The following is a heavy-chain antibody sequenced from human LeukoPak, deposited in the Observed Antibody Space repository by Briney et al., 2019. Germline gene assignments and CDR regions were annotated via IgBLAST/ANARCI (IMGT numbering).Heavy chain of an antibody. D-gene: IGHD6-19*01. J-gene: IGHJ4*02. V-gene: IGHV3-30-3*01. CDR3: ARDFRGALAGTRSYYFDS. CDR1: GFTFSSYA. CDR2: ISYDGSNK. Sequence: GGSLRLSCAASGFTFSSYAMHWVRQTPDKGLEWVAVISYDGSNKFFADSVKGRFTISRDNSKNTLYLQMNSLRAEDTAVYYCARDFRGALAGTRSYYFDSWGQGTLVTVSS.